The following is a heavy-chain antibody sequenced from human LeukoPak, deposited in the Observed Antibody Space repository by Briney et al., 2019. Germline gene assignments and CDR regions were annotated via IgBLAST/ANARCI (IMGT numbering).Heavy chain of an antibody. Sequence: GGSLRLSCAASGFAFSTYAMTWVRQAPGKGLEWLSAISGNGGATYYADSVKGRFTISRDNSNNTLYLQMNSLRAEDTAIYYCAKDRGNVYGSGSYFPPGGDYWGQGTLVTVSS. V-gene: IGHV3-23*01. CDR3: AKDRGNVYGSGSYFPPGGDY. CDR1: GFAFSTYA. D-gene: IGHD3-10*01. J-gene: IGHJ4*02. CDR2: ISGNGGAT.